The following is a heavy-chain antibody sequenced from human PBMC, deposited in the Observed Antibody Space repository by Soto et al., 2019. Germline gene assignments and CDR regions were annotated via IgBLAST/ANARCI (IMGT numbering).Heavy chain of an antibody. Sequence: PGGSLRLSCVGSGFTFSSYAMSWVRQAPGKGLEWVSAISGSGGSTYYADSVKGRFTISRDNSKNTLYLQMNSLRAEDTAVYYCAKDVGIAVAGFDYWGQGTLVTVSS. J-gene: IGHJ4*02. CDR1: GFTFSSYA. V-gene: IGHV3-23*01. CDR2: ISGSGGST. CDR3: AKDVGIAVAGFDY. D-gene: IGHD6-19*01.